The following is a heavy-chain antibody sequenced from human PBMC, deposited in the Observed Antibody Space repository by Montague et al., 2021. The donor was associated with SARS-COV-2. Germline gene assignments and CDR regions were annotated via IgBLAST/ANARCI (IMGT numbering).Heavy chain of an antibody. D-gene: IGHD3-22*01. CDR3: ARFPTSYYYDSKAAPATPDAFDI. J-gene: IGHJ3*02. V-gene: IGHV4-39*01. Sequence: SGTLSLTCTVSGGSISSSSHYWGWIRQPPGKGLEWIGSIYYSGSTYYNPSLKSRVTISVDTSKNQFSLKLSSVTAADTAVYYCARFPTSYYYDSKAAPATPDAFDIWGQGTMVTVSS. CDR1: GGSISSSSHY. CDR2: IYYSGST.